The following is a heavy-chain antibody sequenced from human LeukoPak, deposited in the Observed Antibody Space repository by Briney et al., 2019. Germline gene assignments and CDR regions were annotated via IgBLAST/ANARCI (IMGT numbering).Heavy chain of an antibody. Sequence: PGGTLRLSCAASEFTFSSYDMTWVRQAPGKGLEWVSSISGSGSTTYYIDSVKGRFTVSRDNSKNTLYLQMNNLGAEDTAVYYCAKDHPVAGTFDYWGQGTLVTVSS. CDR1: EFTFSSYD. CDR2: ISGSGSTT. D-gene: IGHD6-19*01. J-gene: IGHJ4*02. CDR3: AKDHPVAGTFDY. V-gene: IGHV3-23*01.